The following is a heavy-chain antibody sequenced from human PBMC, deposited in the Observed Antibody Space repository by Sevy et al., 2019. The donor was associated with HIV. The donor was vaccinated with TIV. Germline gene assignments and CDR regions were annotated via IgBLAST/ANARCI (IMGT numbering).Heavy chain of an antibody. CDR3: ARVGVSYCTDDCYHRFDY. V-gene: IGHV3-30*09. D-gene: IGHD2-21*02. J-gene: IGHJ4*02. CDR2: ISYDGSKK. Sequence: GGSLRLSCAASGFTFSSYALLWVRQAPGKGLEWVSLISYDGSKKYYSDSVKGRFAISRDESKTTLFLQMNSLRSGDTAIYYCARVGVSYCTDDCYHRFDYWGRGTLVTVSS. CDR1: GFTFSSYA.